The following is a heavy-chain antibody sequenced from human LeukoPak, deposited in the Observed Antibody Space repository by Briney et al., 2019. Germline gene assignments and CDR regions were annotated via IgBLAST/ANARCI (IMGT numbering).Heavy chain of an antibody. D-gene: IGHD6-13*01. CDR1: GFSFSDYW. CDR2: INSDGSST. J-gene: IGHJ5*02. Sequence: GGSLRLSCAASGFSFSDYWMHWARQAPGEGLVWVSRINSDGSSTSYADSVKGRFTISRDNAKNTLYLQMNSLRAVDTAVYYCARVAVAATQGRGSFNWFDPWGQGTLVTVSS. V-gene: IGHV3-74*01. CDR3: ARVAVAATQGRGSFNWFDP.